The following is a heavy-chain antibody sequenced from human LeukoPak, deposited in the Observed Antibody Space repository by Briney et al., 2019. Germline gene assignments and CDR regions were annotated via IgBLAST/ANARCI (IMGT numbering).Heavy chain of an antibody. J-gene: IGHJ4*02. Sequence: KAGESLRLSCAASGFIFSNTWMNWVRQAPGKGLEWVGRIKSKPNGGTTDYAAPVKGRFTISRDDSKNTLYLQMNSLKTEDTALYYCATDRPDYWGQGTLVTVSS. CDR2: IKSKPNGGTT. CDR3: ATDRPDY. V-gene: IGHV3-15*01. CDR1: GFIFSNTW.